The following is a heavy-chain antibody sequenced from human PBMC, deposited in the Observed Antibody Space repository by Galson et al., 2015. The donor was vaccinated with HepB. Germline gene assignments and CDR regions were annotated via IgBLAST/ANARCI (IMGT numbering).Heavy chain of an antibody. J-gene: IGHJ4*02. CDR3: ARGDFGDAGGDS. CDR2: MNPNSGNT. CDR1: GYTFTSYD. D-gene: IGHD3-10*01. Sequence: SVKVSCNASGYTFTSYDINWVRQATGQGLEWMAWMNPNSGNTGYAQKFQGRVTMTRNTAISTAYMELSSLRSEDTAVYYCARGDFGDAGGDSWGQGTLVTVSS. V-gene: IGHV1-8*01.